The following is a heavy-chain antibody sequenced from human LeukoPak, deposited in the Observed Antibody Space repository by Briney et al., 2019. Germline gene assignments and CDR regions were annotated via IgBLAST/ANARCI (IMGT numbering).Heavy chain of an antibody. CDR3: AKPGGYCSGGSCYYFDY. CDR1: GFTFSSYG. J-gene: IGHJ4*02. Sequence: PGGSLRLSCAASGFTFSSYGMHWVRQAPGKGLEWVAVISYDGSNKYYADSVKGRFTISRDNSKNTLYLQMNSLRAEDTAVYYCAKPGGYCSGGSCYYFDYWGQGTLVTVSS. CDR2: ISYDGSNK. D-gene: IGHD2-15*01. V-gene: IGHV3-30*18.